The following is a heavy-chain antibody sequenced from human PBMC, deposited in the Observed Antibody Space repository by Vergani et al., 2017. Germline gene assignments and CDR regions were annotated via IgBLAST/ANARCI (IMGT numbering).Heavy chain of an antibody. CDR1: GFTFSSYG. J-gene: IGHJ6*04. CDR3: ARTLVVPAAADV. Sequence: QVQLVESGGGVVQPGRSLRLSCAASGFTFSSYGMHWVRQAPGKGLEWVAVIWYDGSNKYYADSVKGRFTISRDNSKNTLYLQMNSLRAEDTAVYYCARTLVVPAAADVWGKGTTVTVSS. D-gene: IGHD2-2*01. CDR2: IWYDGSNK. V-gene: IGHV3-33*01.